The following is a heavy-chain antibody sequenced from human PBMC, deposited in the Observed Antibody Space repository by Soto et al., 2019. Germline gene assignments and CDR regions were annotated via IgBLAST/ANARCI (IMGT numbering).Heavy chain of an antibody. Sequence: SETLSLTCTVSGGSISSSDYYWGWIRQPPGKGLEWIGNIYYSGSASYNPSLKSRVTISRDNSKNTLYLQMNSLRAEDTAVYYCARERNRYSSGPTFDYWGQGTLVTVSS. D-gene: IGHD6-19*01. J-gene: IGHJ4*02. CDR3: ARERNRYSSGPTFDY. V-gene: IGHV4-39*02. CDR1: GGSISSSDYY. CDR2: IYYSGSA.